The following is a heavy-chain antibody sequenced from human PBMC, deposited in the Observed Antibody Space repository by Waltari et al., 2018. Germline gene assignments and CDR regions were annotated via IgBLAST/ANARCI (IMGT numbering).Heavy chain of an antibody. J-gene: IGHJ4*02. D-gene: IGHD1-26*01. CDR3: AKDMGGYNGSPLDY. V-gene: IGHV3-43*01. CDR1: GFTFDDYT. Sequence: EVQLVESGGVVVQPGGSLRLSCAASGFTFDDYTMYWVRQAPGKGLEWVSLISWDGGSTYYADSVKGRFTISRDNSKNSLYLQMNSLRTEDTALYYCAKDMGGYNGSPLDYWGQGTLVTVSS. CDR2: ISWDGGST.